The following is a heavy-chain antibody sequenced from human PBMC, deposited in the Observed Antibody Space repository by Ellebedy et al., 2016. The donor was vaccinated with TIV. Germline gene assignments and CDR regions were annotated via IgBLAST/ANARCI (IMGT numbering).Heavy chain of an antibody. CDR2: VYYGGKT. CDR3: ARDWGRAAVL. J-gene: IGHJ4*02. V-gene: IGHV4-59*02. CDR1: GGSATNYY. Sequence: SETLSLXCTVSGGSATNYYWSWIRQPPGKGLEWIAYVYYGGKTNYNSSLKSRVTVSIDTSKNQFSLRLSSVTAADTAVYYCARDWGRAAVLWGQGTLVTVSS. D-gene: IGHD3-16*01.